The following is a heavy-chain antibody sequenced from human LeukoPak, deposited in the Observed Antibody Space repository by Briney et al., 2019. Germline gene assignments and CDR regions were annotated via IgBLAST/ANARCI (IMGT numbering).Heavy chain of an antibody. CDR3: ARDLSWSFDY. D-gene: IGHD3-10*01. V-gene: IGHV3-48*01. J-gene: IGHJ4*02. Sequence: GGSLRLSCAASGFTFSTFSMNWIRQAPGKGLEWISYRSNDTIRYADSAKGRFIISRDNAKNSLYLQMNSLRAEDTAVYYCARDLSWSFDYWGQGTLVTVSS. CDR2: RSNDTI. CDR1: GFTFSTFS.